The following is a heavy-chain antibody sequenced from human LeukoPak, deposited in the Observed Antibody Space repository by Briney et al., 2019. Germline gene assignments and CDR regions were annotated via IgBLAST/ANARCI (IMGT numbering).Heavy chain of an antibody. CDR3: ARVCGGDCFRAFDI. Sequence: PGGSLRLSCTASGFTFSSYAMSWVRQAPGKGLEWVSSISSSSSYIYYADSVKGRFTISRDNAKNSLYLQMNSLRAEDTAVYYCARVCGGDCFRAFDIWGQGTMVTVSS. J-gene: IGHJ3*02. CDR2: ISSSSSYI. D-gene: IGHD2-21*02. V-gene: IGHV3-21*01. CDR1: GFTFSSYA.